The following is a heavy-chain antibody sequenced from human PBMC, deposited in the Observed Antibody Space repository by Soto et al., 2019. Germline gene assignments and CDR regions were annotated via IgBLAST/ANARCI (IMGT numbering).Heavy chain of an antibody. J-gene: IGHJ3*02. CDR2: ISSSSSYI. CDR3: ARGYHYYDSSGYDKWDAFDI. CDR1: GFTFSSYS. V-gene: IGHV3-21*01. D-gene: IGHD3-22*01. Sequence: EVQLVESGGGLVKPGGSLRLSCAASGFTFSSYSMNWVRQAPGKGLEWVSSISSSSSYIYYADSVKGRFTISRDNAKNSLSLQMISLRAEDTAVYYCARGYHYYDSSGYDKWDAFDIWGQGTMVTVSS.